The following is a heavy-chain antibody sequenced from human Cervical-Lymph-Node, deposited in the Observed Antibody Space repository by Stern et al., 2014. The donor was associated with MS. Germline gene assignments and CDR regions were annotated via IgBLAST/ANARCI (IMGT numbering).Heavy chain of an antibody. CDR1: GYGFSDYW. CDR3: ARQIEGIPGL. J-gene: IGHJ4*02. Sequence: EVQLVESGAVVRKPGDSLRISCTGSGYGFSDYWIGWVRQMPGKGLEWIGVIYPGDSDTTYSPSFEGQVPMSADKPVAAAYLQWSSLKASYTAIYFCARQIEGIPGLWGQGTLVTVSS. D-gene: IGHD6-13*01. V-gene: IGHV5-51*01. CDR2: IYPGDSDT.